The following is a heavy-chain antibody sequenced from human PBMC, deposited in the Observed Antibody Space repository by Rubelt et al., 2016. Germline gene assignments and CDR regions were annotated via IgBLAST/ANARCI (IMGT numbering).Heavy chain of an antibody. CDR2: INPNSGDT. Sequence: QVQLVQSGAEVKKPEASMKVSCKASGYTFTDYYMHWVRQAPGQGLEWGGRINPNSGDTNFAQKFQGRVTMTRASSISTAYMELSRLRSDDTAVYYCATVKHLSLESWGQGTLVTVSS. CDR3: ATVKHLSLES. CDR1: GYTFTDYY. J-gene: IGHJ4*02. V-gene: IGHV1-2*06.